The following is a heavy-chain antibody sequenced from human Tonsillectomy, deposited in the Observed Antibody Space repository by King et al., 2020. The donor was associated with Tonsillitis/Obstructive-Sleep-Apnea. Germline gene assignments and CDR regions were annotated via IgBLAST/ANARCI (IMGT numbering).Heavy chain of an antibody. D-gene: IGHD4-11*01. CDR2: INHSGST. Sequence: VQLPQWGAGLLKPSETLSLPCAVYGGSFSGYYWSWIRQPPGTGLEWIGEINHSGSTNYNPSLKSRVPISVDTSKNQFSLKLSSVTAADTAVYYCADFLTTVPYWGQGTLVTVSS. J-gene: IGHJ4*02. CDR1: GGSFSGYY. CDR3: ADFLTTVPY. V-gene: IGHV4-34*01.